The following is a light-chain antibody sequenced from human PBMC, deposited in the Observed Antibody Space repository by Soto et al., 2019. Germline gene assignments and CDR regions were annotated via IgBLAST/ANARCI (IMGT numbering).Light chain of an antibody. Sequence: DIQMTQSPSMLSASVGDRVTVTCRASQSIDKWLAWYQQKPGKAPKLLMYKASLLQSGIPSRFSGSGSGTEFTLTISSLQSDDVASYCCQQYSKYPWSFGQGTEVE. J-gene: IGKJ1*01. CDR1: QSIDKW. CDR3: QQYSKYPWS. V-gene: IGKV1-5*03. CDR2: KAS.